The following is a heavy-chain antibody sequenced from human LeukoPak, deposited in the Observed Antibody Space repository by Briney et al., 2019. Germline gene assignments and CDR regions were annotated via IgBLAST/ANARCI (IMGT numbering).Heavy chain of an antibody. CDR3: AREAYCSSTTCYTYFDY. D-gene: IGHD2-2*02. CDR1: GGSFSGYY. V-gene: IGHV4-34*01. CDR2: INHSGST. Sequence: PSETLSLTCAVYGGSFSGYYWSWIRQPPGKGLEWIGEINHSGSTNYNPSLKSRVTISVDMSKNQFSLKLSSATASDTAVYYCAREAYCSSTTCYTYFDYWGQGTLVTVSS. J-gene: IGHJ4*02.